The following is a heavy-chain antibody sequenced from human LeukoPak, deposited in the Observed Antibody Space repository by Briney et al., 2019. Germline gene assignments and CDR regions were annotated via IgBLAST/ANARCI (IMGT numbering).Heavy chain of an antibody. CDR3: AKAGIEVATTENWFDP. CDR2: ISWNSGSI. Sequence: GRSLRLSCAASGFTFDDYAMHWVRHAPGKGLEWVSGISWNSGSIGYADSVKGRFTISGDNAKNSLYLQMNSLRAEDTALYYCAKAGIEVATTENWFDPWGQGTLVTVSS. D-gene: IGHD6-19*01. J-gene: IGHJ5*02. CDR1: GFTFDDYA. V-gene: IGHV3-9*01.